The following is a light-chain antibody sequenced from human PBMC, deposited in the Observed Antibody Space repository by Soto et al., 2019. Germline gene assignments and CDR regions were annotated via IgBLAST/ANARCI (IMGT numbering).Light chain of an antibody. Sequence: EIVLTQSPGTLSLSPGERATLSCRASQSVSSSSLAWYQHKLGQAPRLLIYGASSRATGIPDRFSGSGSGRDFPLTISRLEPEDFAVYYCQRYGDSPMYTFGQGTNLEIK. J-gene: IGKJ2*01. CDR3: QRYGDSPMYT. V-gene: IGKV3-20*01. CDR1: QSVSSSS. CDR2: GAS.